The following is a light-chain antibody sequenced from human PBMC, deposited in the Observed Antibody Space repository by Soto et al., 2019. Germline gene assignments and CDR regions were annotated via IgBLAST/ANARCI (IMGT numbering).Light chain of an antibody. CDR3: AAWDDSLNGVV. CDR1: TSNIGKNA. Sequence: QTVVTQAPSVSEAPRQRVTISCSGSTSNIGKNAVNWYQQLPGEAPKLLIYYEDLLPSGVSDRFSGSKSGTSASLAISGLQSEDEAVYYCAAWDDSLNGVVFGGGTKLTVL. V-gene: IGLV1-36*01. CDR2: YED. J-gene: IGLJ2*01.